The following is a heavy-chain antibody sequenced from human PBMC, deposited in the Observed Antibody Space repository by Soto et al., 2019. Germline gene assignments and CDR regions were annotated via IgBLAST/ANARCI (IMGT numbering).Heavy chain of an antibody. D-gene: IGHD2-15*01. CDR1: GGSFSGYY. Sequence: SETLSLTCAVYGGSFSGYYWSWIRQPPGKGLEWIGEINHSGSTNYNPSLKSRVTTSVDTSKNQFSLKLSSVTAADTAVYYCARVVVAAKWWWFDPWGQGTLVTVSS. CDR2: INHSGST. CDR3: ARVVVAAKWWWFDP. V-gene: IGHV4-34*01. J-gene: IGHJ5*02.